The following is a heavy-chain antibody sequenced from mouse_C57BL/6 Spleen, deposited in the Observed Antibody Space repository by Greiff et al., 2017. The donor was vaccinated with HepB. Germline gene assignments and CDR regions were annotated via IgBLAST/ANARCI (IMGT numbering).Heavy chain of an antibody. CDR2: IRNKANGYTT. J-gene: IGHJ2*01. V-gene: IGHV7-3*01. Sequence: EVKLMESGGGLVQPGGSLSLSCAASGFTFTDYYMSWVRQPPGKALEWLGFIRNKANGYTTEYSASVKGRFTISRDNSQSILYLQMNALRAEDSATYYCARSTVVATNFDYWGQGTTLTVSS. CDR1: GFTFTDYY. CDR3: ARSTVVATNFDY. D-gene: IGHD1-1*01.